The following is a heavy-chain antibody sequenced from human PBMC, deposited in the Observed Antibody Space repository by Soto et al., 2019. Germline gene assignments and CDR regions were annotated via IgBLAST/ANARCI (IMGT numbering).Heavy chain of an antibody. CDR3: AKFAESSGYFDY. CDR2: IIPFLGTV. V-gene: IGHV1-69*01. CDR1: GGTFSRSA. J-gene: IGHJ4*02. Sequence: QVQLEQSGAEVRKPGSTVKVSCKASGGTFSRSAISWVRQAPGQGLEWMGGIIPFLGTVNYAQKFQDRVTITAYESTGTAYMELSSLISEDTAVYYCAKFAESSGYFDYWGQGTLVTVSS. D-gene: IGHD3-22*01.